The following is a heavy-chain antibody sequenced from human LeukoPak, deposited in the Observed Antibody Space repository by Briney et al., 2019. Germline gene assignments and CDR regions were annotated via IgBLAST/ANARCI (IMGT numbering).Heavy chain of an antibody. D-gene: IGHD3-10*01. J-gene: IGHJ4*02. CDR3: ATGYYFGSGSYGYLDY. CDR1: GFTFSTYA. V-gene: IGHV3-23*01. CDR2: VSTSGRST. Sequence: GGSLRLSCAASGFTFSTYAMSWVRQAPGKGLEWVSTVSTSGRSTYYTDSVKGRFTISRDNSKNTLSLQMNSLRAEDTAVYYCATGYYFGSGSYGYLDYWGQGTLVTVSS.